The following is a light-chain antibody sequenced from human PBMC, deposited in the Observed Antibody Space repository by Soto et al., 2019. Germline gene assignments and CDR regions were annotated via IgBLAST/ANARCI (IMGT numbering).Light chain of an antibody. Sequence: DIQMIQSPSSLSASVGDRVTITCRASQSISSYLNWYQQKPGKAPKLLIYAASSLQSGVPSRFSGSGSGTDFTLTISSLQPEDFETYYCQQSYSTPRTFGQGT. CDR2: AAS. CDR3: QQSYSTPRT. J-gene: IGKJ1*01. V-gene: IGKV1-39*01. CDR1: QSISSY.